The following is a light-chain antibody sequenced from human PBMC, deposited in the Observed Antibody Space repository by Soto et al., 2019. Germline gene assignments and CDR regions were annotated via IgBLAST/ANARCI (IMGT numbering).Light chain of an antibody. CDR2: GAS. V-gene: IGKV3-15*01. CDR3: QQYNNWPPWT. J-gene: IGKJ2*02. CDR1: QSVSSN. Sequence: VSPGERATLSCRASQSVSSNLAWYQQKPGQAPRLLIYGASTRATGIPARFSGSGSGTEFTLTISSLQSEDFAVYYCQQYNNWPPWTFGQGTKLEIK.